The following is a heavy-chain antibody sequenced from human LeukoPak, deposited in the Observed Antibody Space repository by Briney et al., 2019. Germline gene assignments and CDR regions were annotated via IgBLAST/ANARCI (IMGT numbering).Heavy chain of an antibody. CDR2: ISRDGTIQ. Sequence: GGSLRLSCAASGFTFNNYAMHWVRQAPGEGLEWVAVISRDGTIQYYADSVKGRLTISSDNSQSTLYLHMNSLSTEDTALYYCARAVPAPGTPENAFDIWGQGTMVTVSS. CDR3: ARAVPAPGTPENAFDI. D-gene: IGHD6-13*01. J-gene: IGHJ3*02. V-gene: IGHV3-30*04. CDR1: GFTFNNYA.